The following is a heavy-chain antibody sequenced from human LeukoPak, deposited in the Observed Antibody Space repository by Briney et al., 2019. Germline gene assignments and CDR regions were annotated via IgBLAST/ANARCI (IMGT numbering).Heavy chain of an antibody. J-gene: IGHJ4*02. Sequence: GGSLRLSCAASGFTFSSYAMSWVRQAAGKGLEGVAAMSGSGGSTSYADAVKGRCTISRDNAKNTLYLQINSLKAEDTAVYYRATEKMVRGAHWGQGTLVTVSS. V-gene: IGHV3-23*01. CDR3: ATEKMVRGAH. CDR2: MSGSGGST. D-gene: IGHD3-10*01. CDR1: GFTFSSYA.